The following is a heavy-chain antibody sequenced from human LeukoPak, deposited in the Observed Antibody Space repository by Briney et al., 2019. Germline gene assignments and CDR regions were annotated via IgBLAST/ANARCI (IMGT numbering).Heavy chain of an antibody. CDR3: VRDNSGSVVRGVLQY. J-gene: IGHJ4*02. D-gene: IGHD3-10*01. CDR1: GFTFNTYG. CDR2: IWVGGSNK. V-gene: IGHV3-33*01. Sequence: GRSLRLSCAASGFTFNTYGMHWVRQAPGKGLEWVAVIWVGGSNKYYADSVNGRFTISRDHSKNTLYLQMNSLRAEDTAVYYCVRDNSGSVVRGVLQYWGQGTLVTVSS.